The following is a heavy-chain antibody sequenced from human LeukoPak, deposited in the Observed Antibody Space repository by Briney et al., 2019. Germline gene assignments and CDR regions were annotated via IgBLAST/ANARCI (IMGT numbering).Heavy chain of an antibody. J-gene: IGHJ3*02. CDR2: IIPIFSTA. CDR3: AKVGGTFYYDSSGYYREAFDI. CDR1: GGTSSSYA. V-gene: IGHV1-69*05. Sequence: ASVKVSCKASGGTSSSYAISWVRQAPGQGLEWMGGIIPIFSTANYAQKFQGRVTITTDESTNTAYMELSSLRSEDTAVYYCAKVGGTFYYDSSGYYREAFDIWGQGTMVTVSS. D-gene: IGHD3-22*01.